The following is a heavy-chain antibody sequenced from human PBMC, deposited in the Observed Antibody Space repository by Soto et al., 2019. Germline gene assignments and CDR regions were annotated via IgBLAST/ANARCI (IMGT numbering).Heavy chain of an antibody. CDR1: GYTFTSYG. CDR3: AREPNYFDY. Sequence: ASVKVSCKASGYTFTSYGINWVRQAPGQGVEWMGWISAYNGNRKYAQKVQGRVTMTTDTSTSTAYMELRSLRSDDTAVYYCAREPNYFDYWGQGTLVTVSS. J-gene: IGHJ4*02. CDR2: ISAYNGNR. V-gene: IGHV1-18*01.